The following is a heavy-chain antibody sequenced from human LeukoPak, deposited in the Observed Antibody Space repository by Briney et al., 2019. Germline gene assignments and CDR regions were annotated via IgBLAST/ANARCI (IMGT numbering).Heavy chain of an antibody. V-gene: IGHV5-51*01. CDR1: GYSFTSYW. CDR3: ARLNRAYSSSWYDPTAIWPDAFDI. CDR2: IYPGDSDT. D-gene: IGHD6-13*01. J-gene: IGHJ3*02. Sequence: GESLKISCKASGYSFTSYWIGWVRQMPGKGLEWMGIIYPGDSDTRYSPSFQGQVTISADKSISTAYLQWSSLKASDTAMYYCARLNRAYSSSWYDPTAIWPDAFDIWGQGTMVTVSS.